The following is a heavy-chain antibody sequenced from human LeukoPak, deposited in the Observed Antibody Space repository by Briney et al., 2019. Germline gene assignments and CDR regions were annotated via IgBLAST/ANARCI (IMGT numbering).Heavy chain of an antibody. CDR2: IKTDGSEK. J-gene: IGHJ4*02. V-gene: IGHV3-7*01. D-gene: IGHD3-22*01. Sequence: PGGSLRLSCAASGFSFTNTWMIWVRQAPGKGLECVANIKTDGSEKYYVDSVRGRFTISRDNAKNSLYLQMNSLRVEDTAIYYCARDSNHDSSGWSQGTLVTVSS. CDR3: ARDSNHDSSG. CDR1: GFSFTNTW.